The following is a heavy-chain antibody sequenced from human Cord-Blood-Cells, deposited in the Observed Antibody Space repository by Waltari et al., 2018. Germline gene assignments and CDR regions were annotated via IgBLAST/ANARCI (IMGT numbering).Heavy chain of an antibody. CDR1: GFNVSSNY. CDR3: ARERVPNWFDP. J-gene: IGHJ5*02. CDR2: IYSGGST. Sequence: EVQLVESGGGLIQPGGSLRLSCAASGFNVSSNYMSWVRQAPGKGLEWVSVIYSGGSTYYADSVKGRFTISRDNSKNTLYLQMNSLRAEDTAVYYCARERVPNWFDPWGQGTLVTVSS. V-gene: IGHV3-53*01.